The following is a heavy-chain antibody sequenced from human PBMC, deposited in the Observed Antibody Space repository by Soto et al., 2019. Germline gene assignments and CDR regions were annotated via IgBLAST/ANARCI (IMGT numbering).Heavy chain of an antibody. Sequence: PGGSLRLSCAASGFTFSSYGMHWVRQAPGKGLEWVAVISYDGSNKYYADSVKGRFTISRDNSKNTLYLQMNSLRAEDTAVYYCAKDRYGYSAHYFDYWGQGTLVTVSS. V-gene: IGHV3-30*18. CDR2: ISYDGSNK. J-gene: IGHJ4*02. CDR1: GFTFSSYG. CDR3: AKDRYGYSAHYFDY. D-gene: IGHD5-18*01.